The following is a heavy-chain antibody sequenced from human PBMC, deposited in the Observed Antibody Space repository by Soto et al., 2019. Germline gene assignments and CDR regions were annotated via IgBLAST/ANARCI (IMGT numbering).Heavy chain of an antibody. J-gene: IGHJ4*02. D-gene: IGHD3-22*01. V-gene: IGHV4-31*03. CDR2: IYYNGNT. CDR3: ASSKYHYDSFGYQTSHCDY. CDR1: CASISGGGFY. Sequence: PSETLSLTCTVSCASISGGGFYWGWIRQHPGRGLEWIGYIYYNGNTYYNPSLKSRVTISADTSKNQLSLNLNSVTAADTAVYFCASSKYHYDSFGYQTSHCDYWGQGNLVTGS.